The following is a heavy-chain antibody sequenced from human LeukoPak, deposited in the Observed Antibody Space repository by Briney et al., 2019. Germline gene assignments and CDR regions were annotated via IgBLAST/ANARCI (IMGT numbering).Heavy chain of an antibody. D-gene: IGHD2-21*02. J-gene: IGHJ4*02. CDR2: INTVGTT. Sequence: PGGSLRLSCTASGFTVSNNYMGWVRQAPAKGLEWVSVINTVGTTYYADSVRGRFTISGDNSKNTLYLQMNSLRVEDTAVYYCAGSLAYCGGDCRLGDYWGQGTLVTVSS. V-gene: IGHV3-66*01. CDR1: GFTVSNNY. CDR3: AGSLAYCGGDCRLGDY.